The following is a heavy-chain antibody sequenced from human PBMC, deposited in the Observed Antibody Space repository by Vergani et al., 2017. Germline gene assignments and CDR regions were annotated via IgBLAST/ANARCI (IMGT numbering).Heavy chain of an antibody. CDR3: ARGYDY. V-gene: IGHV3-30-3*01. CDR1: GFTFSSYA. CDR2: ISYDGSNK. Sequence: VRLLESGGGLVQPGGSLRLSCAASGFTFSSYAMHWVRQAPGKGLEWVAVISYDGSNKYYADSVKGRFTISKDNSKNTLYLQMNSLRAEDTAVYYCARGYDYWGQGTLVTVSS. J-gene: IGHJ4*02.